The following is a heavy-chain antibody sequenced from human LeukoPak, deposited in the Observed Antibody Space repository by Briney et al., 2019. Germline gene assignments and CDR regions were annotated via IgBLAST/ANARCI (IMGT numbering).Heavy chain of an antibody. D-gene: IGHD6-6*01. CDR2: ISYDGSNK. CDR3: ARALIAARPDSLFDY. CDR1: GFTFSSYG. J-gene: IGHJ4*02. Sequence: GGSLRLSCAASGFTFSSYGMHWVRQAPGKGLEWVAVISYDGSNKYYADSVKGRFTISRDNSKNTLYLQMNSLRPEDMAVYYCARALIAARPDSLFDYWGQGTLVTVSS. V-gene: IGHV3-30*03.